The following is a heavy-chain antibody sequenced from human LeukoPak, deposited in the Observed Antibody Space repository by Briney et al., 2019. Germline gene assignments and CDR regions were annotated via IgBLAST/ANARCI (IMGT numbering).Heavy chain of an antibody. CDR1: GFAFSNAW. CDR2: IKSKTDGGTT. J-gene: IGHJ4*02. D-gene: IGHD2-2*01. V-gene: IGHV3-15*01. Sequence: PGGSLRLSCAASGFAFSNAWMSWVRQAPGKGLEWVGRIKSKTDGGTTDYAAPVKGRFTISRDDSKNTLYLQMNSLKTEDTAVYYCTTDLYVVVPDYWGQGTLVTVSS. CDR3: TTDLYVVVPDY.